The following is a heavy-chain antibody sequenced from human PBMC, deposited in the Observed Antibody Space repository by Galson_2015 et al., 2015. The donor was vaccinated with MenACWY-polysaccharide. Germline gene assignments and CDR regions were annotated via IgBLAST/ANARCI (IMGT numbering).Heavy chain of an antibody. CDR3: ATVTGDYARGSLDN. Sequence: SLRLSCAASGFTFTASGMHWVRQAPGKGLERAAVISYDGIHKHYTNSVRGRFTISRDNSKNTLYLQINSLRAEDTAVYYCATVTGDYARGSLDNWGQGTLVTVSS. D-gene: IGHD4-17*01. J-gene: IGHJ4*02. CDR2: ISYDGIHK. CDR1: GFTFTASG. V-gene: IGHV3-30*03.